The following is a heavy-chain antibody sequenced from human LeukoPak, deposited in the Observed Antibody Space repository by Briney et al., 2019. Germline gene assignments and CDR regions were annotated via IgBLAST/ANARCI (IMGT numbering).Heavy chain of an antibody. CDR1: GYSFTSYW. CDR3: ARGSDTAMVTGEAFDI. D-gene: IGHD5-18*01. Sequence: GESLKISCKGSGYSFTSYWIVWVRQMPGKGLEWMGIIYPGDSDTRYSPSFQGQVTISADKSISTAYLQWSSLKASDTAMYYCARGSDTAMVTGEAFDIRGQGTMVTVSS. V-gene: IGHV5-51*01. CDR2: IYPGDSDT. J-gene: IGHJ3*02.